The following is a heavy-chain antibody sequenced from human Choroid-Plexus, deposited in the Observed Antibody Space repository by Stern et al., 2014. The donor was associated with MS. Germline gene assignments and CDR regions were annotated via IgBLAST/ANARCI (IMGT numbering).Heavy chain of an antibody. CDR1: GGTFSSYE. CDR3: ARAYTYYSNSSGY. Sequence: VQLVESRAEVKKPGSSVKVSCKASGGTFSSYEITWARQAPGQGLEWMGGIIPTVDTTTCAQKFQDRVTISADETTRTAYMELSSLKSEDTAIYFCARAYTYYSNSSGYWGQGTLVTVSS. CDR2: IIPTVDTT. V-gene: IGHV1-69*01. D-gene: IGHD3-10*01. J-gene: IGHJ4*02.